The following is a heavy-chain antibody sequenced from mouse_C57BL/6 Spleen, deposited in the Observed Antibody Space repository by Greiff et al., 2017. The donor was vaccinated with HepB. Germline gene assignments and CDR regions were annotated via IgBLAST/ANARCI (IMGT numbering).Heavy chain of an antibody. V-gene: IGHV1-22*01. CDR1: GYTFTDYN. D-gene: IGHD2-3*01. CDR3: AREGGGDGYPYAMDY. J-gene: IGHJ4*01. Sequence: VQLQQSGPELVKPGASVKMSCKASGYTFTDYNMHWVKQSHGKSLEWIGYINPNNGGTSYNQKFKGKATLTVNKSSSTAYMELRSLTSEDSAVYYCAREGGGDGYPYAMDYWGQGTSVTVSS. CDR2: INPNNGGT.